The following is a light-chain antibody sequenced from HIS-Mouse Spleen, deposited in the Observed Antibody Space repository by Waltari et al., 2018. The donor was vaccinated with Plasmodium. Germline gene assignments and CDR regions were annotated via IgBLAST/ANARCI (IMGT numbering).Light chain of an antibody. CDR1: QSVSRN. CDR2: GAS. CDR3: QQYNNWSFT. Sequence: EIVMTQSPATLSVSPGERATLSCRASQSVSRNLAWYQQKPGQAPRLLIYGASTRATVIPARFSGSGSGTEFTLTISSLQSEDFAVYYCQQYNNWSFTFGPGTKVDIK. J-gene: IGKJ3*01. V-gene: IGKV3-15*01.